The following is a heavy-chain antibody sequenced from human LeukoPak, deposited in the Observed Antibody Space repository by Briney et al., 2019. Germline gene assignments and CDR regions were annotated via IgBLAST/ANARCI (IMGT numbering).Heavy chain of an antibody. CDR1: GGSFSGYY. J-gene: IGHJ6*03. CDR2: INHSGSS. D-gene: IGHD6-13*01. CDR3: ARGLDSSSWLGGYYYYYYMDV. Sequence: TSETLSLTCIVYGGSFSGYYWSWIRQSPGKGLEWIGEINHSGSSNYNPSLKSRVTISIDTSKNQFSLKLSSVTAADTAVYYCARGLDSSSWLGGYYYYYYMDVWGKGTTVTVSS. V-gene: IGHV4-34*01.